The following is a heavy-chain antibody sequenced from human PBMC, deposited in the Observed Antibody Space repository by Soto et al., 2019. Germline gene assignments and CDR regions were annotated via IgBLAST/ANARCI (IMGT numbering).Heavy chain of an antibody. CDR3: ARSRNSAVDESFDF. CDR2: ISRDGINK. V-gene: IGHV3-30*04. CDR1: GFTFSRYA. D-gene: IGHD3-10*01. J-gene: IGHJ4*02. Sequence: PGGSLRLSCAASGFTFSRYAIHWVRQAPGKGLEWVAVISRDGINKYYVDSVKGRFTISRDNSKNTLYLQMNSLRDEDKAVYYCARSRNSAVDESFDFWGQGTLVTVSS.